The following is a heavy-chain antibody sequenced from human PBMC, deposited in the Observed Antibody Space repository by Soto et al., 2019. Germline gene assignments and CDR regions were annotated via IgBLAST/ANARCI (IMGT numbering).Heavy chain of an antibody. J-gene: IGHJ5*02. Sequence: ESGGGLVQPGGSLRLSCAASGFTFSSYWMSWVRQAPGKGLEWVANIKQDGSEKYYVDSVRGRFSISRDNAKNSLYLQMNSLRAEDTAVYYCARALGSGWYWGAFDPWGQGTLVTVSS. CDR3: ARALGSGWYWGAFDP. D-gene: IGHD6-19*01. V-gene: IGHV3-7*03. CDR2: IKQDGSEK. CDR1: GFTFSSYW.